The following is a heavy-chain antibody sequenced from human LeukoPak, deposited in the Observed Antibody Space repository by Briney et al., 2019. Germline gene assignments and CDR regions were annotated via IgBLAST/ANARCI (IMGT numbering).Heavy chain of an antibody. D-gene: IGHD1-14*01. CDR1: GDSVNTNY. J-gene: IGHJ3*02. Sequence: PSETLSLTCTVSGDSVNTNYWSWVRQSPGKGLEWIGHISYTADTNYNPSLESRVTISVDKSKNQFSLKLSSVTAADTAVYCCARAPYPEKDAFDIWGQGTMVTVSS. CDR2: ISYTADT. CDR3: ARAPYPEKDAFDI. V-gene: IGHV4-59*02.